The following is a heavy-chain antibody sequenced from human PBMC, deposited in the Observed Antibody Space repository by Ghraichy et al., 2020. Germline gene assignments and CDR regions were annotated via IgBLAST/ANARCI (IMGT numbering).Heavy chain of an antibody. CDR3: AKCTVGGRPYYFDY. J-gene: IGHJ4*02. CDR2: LSNSGGST. Sequence: GGSLRLSCAASGSTFSSYAMSWVRQAPGKGLEWVSGLSNSGGSTSYADSVKGRFTISRDNSKNTLFLQMDSLRGEDTAIYYCAKCTVGGRPYYFDYWGQGTLVTVSS. CDR1: GSTFSSYA. V-gene: IGHV3-23*01. D-gene: IGHD3-16*01.